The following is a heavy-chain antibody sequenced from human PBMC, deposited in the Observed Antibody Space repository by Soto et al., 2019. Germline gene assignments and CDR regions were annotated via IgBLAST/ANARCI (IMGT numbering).Heavy chain of an antibody. CDR1: GVTFCNYA. V-gene: IGHV3-23*01. J-gene: IGHJ4*02. Sequence: WGSLRISCVASGVTFCNYAMGWVRQAPGKGLEWVSGISGNGGSTYYADSVKGRFTFSRDNSKNALYLQMNSLRAEDTAVYYCAKGRIFGVAANFDCWGQGTLVTVSS. CDR2: ISGNGGST. CDR3: AKGRIFGVAANFDC. D-gene: IGHD3-3*01.